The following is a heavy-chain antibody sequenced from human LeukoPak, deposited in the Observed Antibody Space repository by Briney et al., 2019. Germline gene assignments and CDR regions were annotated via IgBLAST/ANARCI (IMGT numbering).Heavy chain of an antibody. CDR3: ARAGVDYGDYRYYFDY. CDR2: ISYDGSNK. Sequence: GGSLRLSCAASGFTFSSYAMHWVRQAPGKGLEWVAVISYDGSNKYYADSVKGRFTNSRDNSKNTLYLQMNSLRAEDTAVYYCARAGVDYGDYRYYFDYWGQGTLVTVSS. J-gene: IGHJ4*02. CDR1: GFTFSSYA. D-gene: IGHD4-17*01. V-gene: IGHV3-30*04.